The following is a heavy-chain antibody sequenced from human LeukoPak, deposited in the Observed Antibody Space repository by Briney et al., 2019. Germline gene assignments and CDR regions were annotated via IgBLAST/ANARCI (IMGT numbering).Heavy chain of an antibody. CDR1: GITLSNYG. D-gene: IGHD5-24*01. CDR2: ISDSGGST. J-gene: IGHJ4*02. Sequence: GGSLRLSCAVSGITLSNYGMSWVRQAPGKGLEWVAGISDSGGSTNYADSVKGRFTISRDNSKNTLYLQMNSLGAEDTAVYYCAKDGMATISYYFDYWGQGTLVTVAS. V-gene: IGHV3-23*01. CDR3: AKDGMATISYYFDY.